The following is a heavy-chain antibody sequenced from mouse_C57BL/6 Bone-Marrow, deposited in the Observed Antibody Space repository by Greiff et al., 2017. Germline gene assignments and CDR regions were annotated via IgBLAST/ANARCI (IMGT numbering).Heavy chain of an antibody. D-gene: IGHD2-1*01. CDR1: GFNIKDDY. CDR2: IDPENGDT. CDR3: TTGLYGNYSWFAY. J-gene: IGHJ3*01. Sequence: EVQLQQSGAELVRPGASVKLSCTASGFNIKDDYMHWVKQRPEQGLEWIGWIDPENGDTEYASKFQGKATITAYTSSNTAYLQLSSLTSEDTAVYYCTTGLYGNYSWFAYWGQGTLVTVSA. V-gene: IGHV14-4*01.